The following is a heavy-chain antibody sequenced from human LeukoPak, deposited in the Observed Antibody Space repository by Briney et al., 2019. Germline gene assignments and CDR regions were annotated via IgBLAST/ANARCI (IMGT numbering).Heavy chain of an antibody. CDR3: ARDGPAYSFDY. CDR2: ISTSGSTV. CDR1: GFSFSGYE. J-gene: IGHJ4*02. D-gene: IGHD5-18*01. V-gene: IGHV3-48*03. Sequence: GGSLRLSCAASGFSFSGYEMNWVRQAPGKGLEWVSCISTSGSTVYYADSVEGRFTVSRDNARNSLYLQMNSLRAEDTALYYCARDGPAYSFDYWGQGTLVTVSS.